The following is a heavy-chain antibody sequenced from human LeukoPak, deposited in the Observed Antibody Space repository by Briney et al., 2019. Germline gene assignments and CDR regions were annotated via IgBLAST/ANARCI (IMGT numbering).Heavy chain of an antibody. CDR1: GGTFSSYT. J-gene: IGHJ4*02. CDR2: IIPILGIA. D-gene: IGHD3-22*01. CDR3: ARDGYYDSSGYGY. Sequence: GASVKVSCKASGGTFSSYTISWVRQAPGQGLEWMGRIIPILGIANYAQKFQGRVTITADKSTSTAYMELSSLRAEDTAVYYCARDGYYDSSGYGYWGQGTLVTVSS. V-gene: IGHV1-69*04.